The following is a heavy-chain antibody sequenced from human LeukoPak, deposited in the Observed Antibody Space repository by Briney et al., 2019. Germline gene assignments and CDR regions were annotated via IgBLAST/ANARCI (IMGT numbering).Heavy chain of an antibody. CDR1: GITSMNAW. D-gene: IGHD6-19*01. CDR3: VKGLGVSSGWQHFDY. Sequence: GESLRLSCTTSGITSMNAWMTWVRQAPGKGLEWVGHIKRQRYGGTSAYSAAVTGRFTISREDYTITLFLQMESLRPEDTSMYYCVKGLGVSSGWQHFDYWGKGTLVTVSS. V-gene: IGHV3-15*01. CDR2: IKRQRYGGTS. J-gene: IGHJ4*02.